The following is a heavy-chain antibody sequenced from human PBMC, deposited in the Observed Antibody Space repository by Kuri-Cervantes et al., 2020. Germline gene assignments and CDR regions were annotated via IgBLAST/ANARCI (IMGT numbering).Heavy chain of an antibody. J-gene: IGHJ6*03. D-gene: IGHD3-10*02. Sequence: GESLKISCAASGFTFNTYPMHWVRQAPGRGLEWVALISHDGSNNYYADSVKGRFTISRDNSRNTLYLQMNSLRAEDTAAYHCARVFDTYYMDVWGKGTTVTVSS. CDR2: ISHDGSNN. CDR1: GFTFNTYP. CDR3: ARVFDTYYMDV. V-gene: IGHV3-30*01.